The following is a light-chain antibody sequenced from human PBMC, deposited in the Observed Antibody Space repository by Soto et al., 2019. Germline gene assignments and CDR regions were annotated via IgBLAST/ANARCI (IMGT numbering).Light chain of an antibody. CDR3: CSYARSSKYV. CDR2: EGN. CDR1: STDVGSYNL. V-gene: IGLV2-23*01. J-gene: IGLJ1*01. Sequence: QSALTQPASVSGSPGQSITISCTGTSTDVGSYNLVSWYQRHPGKAPKLIIFEGNKRPSGVSNRFSGSKSASTASLTISGLQAEDEDDYYCCSYARSSKYVFGTGTKLTVL.